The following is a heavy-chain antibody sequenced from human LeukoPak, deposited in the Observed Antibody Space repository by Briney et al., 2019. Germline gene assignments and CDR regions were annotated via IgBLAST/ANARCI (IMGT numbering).Heavy chain of an antibody. V-gene: IGHV3-21*01. D-gene: IGHD3-22*01. CDR3: ARSDSSGHYYYFDD. CDR2: ISSSSSYI. CDR1: GFTFSSYS. Sequence: GGSLRLSCAASGFTFSSYSMNWVRQAPGKGLEWVSSISSSSSYIYYADSVKGRFTISRDNAKNSLYLQMNSLRAEDTAVYYCARSDSSGHYYYFDDWGQGTLVTVSS. J-gene: IGHJ4*02.